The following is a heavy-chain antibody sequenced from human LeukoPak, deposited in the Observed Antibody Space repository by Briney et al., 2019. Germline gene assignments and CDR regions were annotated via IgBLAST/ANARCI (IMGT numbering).Heavy chain of an antibody. J-gene: IGHJ4*02. CDR3: AKPGSGSYLDNFDY. V-gene: IGHV3-48*01. CDR1: GFTFSSYS. CDR2: ISSSGTTI. D-gene: IGHD3-10*01. Sequence: GGSLRLSCAASGFTFSSYSMMWVRQAPGKGLEWVSYISSSGTTIHYADSVKGRFTISRDNSKNTLHLQMNSLRAEDTAAYYCAKPGSGSYLDNFDYWGQGTLVTVSS.